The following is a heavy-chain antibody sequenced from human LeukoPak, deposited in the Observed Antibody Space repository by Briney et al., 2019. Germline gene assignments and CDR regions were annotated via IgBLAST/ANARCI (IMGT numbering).Heavy chain of an antibody. CDR1: GFTFGSFA. CDR3: AKSSGSYPNWCDP. J-gene: IGHJ5*02. CDR2: IFGSGGSP. V-gene: IGHV3-23*01. D-gene: IGHD3-10*01. Sequence: GGSLRLSCEASGFTFGSFAMYWVRQAPGKGLDWIAGIFGSGGSPHYADSVKGRFTISRDNSKNTLFLQMNSLRAEDTAVYYCAKSSGSYPNWCDPWAQGTLVTVSS.